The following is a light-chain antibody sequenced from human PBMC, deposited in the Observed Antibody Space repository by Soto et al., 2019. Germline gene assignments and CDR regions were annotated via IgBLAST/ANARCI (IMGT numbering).Light chain of an antibody. Sequence: EIVLTQSPGTPSLSPGERATLSCWASQSVASTYLGWYQQKPGQAPRLLIYGASSRATGIPDRFSGSGSGTDFTLTISRLETEAFALYYCQPYAGSPTFGQGTRLEIK. CDR2: GAS. CDR3: QPYAGSPT. CDR1: QSVASTY. V-gene: IGKV3-20*01. J-gene: IGKJ5*01.